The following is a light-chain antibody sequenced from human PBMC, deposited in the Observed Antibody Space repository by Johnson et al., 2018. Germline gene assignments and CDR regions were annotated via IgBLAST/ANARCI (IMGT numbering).Light chain of an antibody. CDR3: GTWDSSLSAGNV. CDR1: SSNIANNY. Sequence: QSVLTQPPSVSAAPGQKVTISCSGSSSNIANNYVSWYQQLPGTAPKLLIYENNKRPSGIPDRFSGSKSGTSATLGITGLQTGAEADYYCGTWDSSLSAGNVFGTGTKVTVL. V-gene: IGLV1-51*02. CDR2: ENN. J-gene: IGLJ1*01.